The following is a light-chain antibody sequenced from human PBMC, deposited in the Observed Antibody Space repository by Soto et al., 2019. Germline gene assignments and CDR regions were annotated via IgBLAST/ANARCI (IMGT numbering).Light chain of an antibody. CDR1: SSEVGSYNR. Sequence: QSALTQPPSVSGSHGQSVTISCSGTSSEVGSYNRVSWYQQAPGTAPKVMIYEVSNRPSGVPDRFSGSKSGNTASLTISGLQPEDEADYYCYSFTTSNTYVFGTGTKVTVL. CDR3: YSFTTSNTYV. CDR2: EVS. J-gene: IGLJ1*01. V-gene: IGLV2-18*02.